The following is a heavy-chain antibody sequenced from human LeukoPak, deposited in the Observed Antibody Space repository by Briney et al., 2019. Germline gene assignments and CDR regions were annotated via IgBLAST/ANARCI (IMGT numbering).Heavy chain of an antibody. CDR2: IHYSGST. CDR3: ARAKYSSGWYLDY. CDR1: GDSISSGDYY. D-gene: IGHD6-19*01. Sequence: PSETLSLTCTVSGDSISSGDYYWTWIRQHPGKGLEWIGCIHYSGSTYYNPSLKSRVTISVDTSKNQFSLKVSSVTAAVTAVYYCARAKYSSGWYLDYWGQGTLVTVSS. V-gene: IGHV4-31*03. J-gene: IGHJ4*02.